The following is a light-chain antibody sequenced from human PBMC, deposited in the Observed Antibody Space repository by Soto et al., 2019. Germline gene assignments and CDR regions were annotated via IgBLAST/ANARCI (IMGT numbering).Light chain of an antibody. CDR1: SSDVGTYDY. CDR3: SSHTSVNTRV. Sequence: QSVLTQPASVSGSPGQSIAISCTGTSSDVGTYDYVSWYQQYPDKAPNLIIYEVTQRPSGVSNRFSGSKSGNTASLTISGLQAEDEADYYCSSHTSVNTRVFRTGNKVTVL. CDR2: EVT. J-gene: IGLJ1*01. V-gene: IGLV2-14*01.